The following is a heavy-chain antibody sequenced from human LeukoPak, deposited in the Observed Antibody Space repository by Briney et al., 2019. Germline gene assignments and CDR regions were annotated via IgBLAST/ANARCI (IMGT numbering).Heavy chain of an antibody. D-gene: IGHD3-10*01. Sequence: PSETLSLTCTVSGGSISSYYWSWIRQPPGKGLEWIGHIYYNGNTNYNPPLKSRVTISVDTSKNQFSLKLSSVTAADTAVYYCARPGSRGFWYFDFWGRGTLVTVSS. J-gene: IGHJ2*01. V-gene: IGHV4-59*08. CDR3: ARPGSRGFWYFDF. CDR1: GGSISSYY. CDR2: IYYNGNT.